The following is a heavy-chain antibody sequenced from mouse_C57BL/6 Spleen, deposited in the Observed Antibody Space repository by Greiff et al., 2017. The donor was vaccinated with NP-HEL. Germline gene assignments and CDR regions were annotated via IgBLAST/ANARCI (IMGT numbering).Heavy chain of an antibody. CDR3: ARRDYYGSSFLFAY. D-gene: IGHD1-1*01. CDR2: IDPSDSYT. Sequence: VQLQQPGAELVMPGASVKLSCKASGYTFTSYWMHWVKQRPGQGLEWIGEIDPSDSYTNYNQKFKGKSTLTVDKSSSTAYMQLSSLTSEDAAVYYCARRDYYGSSFLFAYWGQGTLVTVSA. V-gene: IGHV1-69*01. J-gene: IGHJ3*01. CDR1: GYTFTSYW.